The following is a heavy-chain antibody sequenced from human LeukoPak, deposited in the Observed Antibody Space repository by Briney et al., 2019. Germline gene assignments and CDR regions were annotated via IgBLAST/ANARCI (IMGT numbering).Heavy chain of an antibody. V-gene: IGHV3-30-3*01. J-gene: IGHJ4*01. CDR1: GFTFSTYA. Sequence: GGSLRLSCAASGFTFSTYAMHWVRQAPGKGLEWVALISYDGSNKFYADSVKGRFTISRDNSKNTLYVQVNSLRPDDTAVYYCARGPGYSYANYWGHGTLVTVSS. CDR2: ISYDGSNK. D-gene: IGHD5-18*01. CDR3: ARGPGYSYANY.